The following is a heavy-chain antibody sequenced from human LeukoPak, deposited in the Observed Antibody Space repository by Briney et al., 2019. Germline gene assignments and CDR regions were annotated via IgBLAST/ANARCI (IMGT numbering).Heavy chain of an antibody. CDR3: ARASKNNYYGPN. V-gene: IGHV1-2*02. CDR1: GYIFADYY. J-gene: IGHJ4*02. D-gene: IGHD3-10*01. CDR2: IKPNSGGT. Sequence: ASVKVSCKASGYIFADYYIHWVRQAPGQGLEWMGWIKPNSGGTNYAQKFQGRVTMTRDTSISTAYMELSRLRSDDTAVYYCARASKNNYYGPNWGQGTLVTVSS.